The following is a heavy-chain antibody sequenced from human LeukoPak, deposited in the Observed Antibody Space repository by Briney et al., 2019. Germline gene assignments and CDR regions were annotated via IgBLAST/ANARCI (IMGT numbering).Heavy chain of an antibody. V-gene: IGHV4-30-4*02. CDR3: ARYSGSYGAFDI. CDR1: GGSISSGDYY. CDR2: ISYSGST. D-gene: IGHD1-26*01. J-gene: IGHJ3*02. Sequence: SETLSLTCTVSGGSISSGDYYWSWIRQPPGKGLEWIGYISYSGSTYYNPSLKSRVTISVDTSKNQFSLKLSSVTAADTAVYYCARYSGSYGAFDIWGQGTMVTVSS.